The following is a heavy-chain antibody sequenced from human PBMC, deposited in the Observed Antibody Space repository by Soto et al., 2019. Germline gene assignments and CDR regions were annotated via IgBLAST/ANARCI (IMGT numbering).Heavy chain of an antibody. CDR3: ATAFLDRNWFDP. CDR2: FDPEDGET. CDR1: GYTLTELS. J-gene: IGHJ5*02. Sequence: GASVKVSCKVSGYTLTELSMHWVRQAPGKGLEWMGGFDPEDGETIYAQKFQGRVTMTEDTSTDTAYMELSSLRSEDTAVYYCATAFLDRNWFDPWGQGTLVTSPQ. D-gene: IGHD3-3*01. V-gene: IGHV1-24*01.